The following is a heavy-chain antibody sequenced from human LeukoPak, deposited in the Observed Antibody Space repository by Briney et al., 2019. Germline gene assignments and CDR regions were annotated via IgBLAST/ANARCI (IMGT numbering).Heavy chain of an antibody. J-gene: IGHJ5*02. CDR3: ARDMANYDILGWFDP. V-gene: IGHV1-69*04. CDR2: IIPFLGIT. Sequence: SVKVSCKASGGTFSSYAISWVRQAPGQGLEWMGRIIPFLGITNYAQKFQGRVTITADKSTSTAYMELSSLRSEDTAVYYCARDMANYDILGWFDPWGQGTLVTVSS. D-gene: IGHD3-9*01. CDR1: GGTFSSYA.